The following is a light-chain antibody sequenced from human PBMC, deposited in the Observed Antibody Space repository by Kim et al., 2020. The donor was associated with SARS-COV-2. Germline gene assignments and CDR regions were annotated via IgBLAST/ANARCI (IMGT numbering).Light chain of an antibody. V-gene: IGLV2-11*01. CDR2: DVS. CDR1: SSDVGTYNY. Sequence: QSALTQPRSVSGSPGQSVTISCTGTSSDVGTYNYVSWYQQHPGKAPKLMIYDVSKRPSGVPGRFSGSKSGNTASLTISGLQAEDEADYYCCSYAGSYVVFGGGTQLTVL. CDR3: CSYAGSYVV. J-gene: IGLJ2*01.